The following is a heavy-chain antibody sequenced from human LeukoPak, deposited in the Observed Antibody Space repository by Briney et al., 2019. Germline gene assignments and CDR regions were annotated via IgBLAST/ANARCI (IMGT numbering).Heavy chain of an antibody. Sequence: GGSLRLSCAASGFTFSSYWMSWVRQAPGKGLEWVANIKQDGSEKYYVDSVKGRFTISRDNAKNSLYLQMNSLRAEDTAVYYCARALTYYDFWSGYSDWYFDLWGRGTLVTVSS. CDR3: ARALTYYDFWSGYSDWYFDL. J-gene: IGHJ2*01. D-gene: IGHD3-3*01. CDR2: IKQDGSEK. CDR1: GFTFSSYW. V-gene: IGHV3-7*04.